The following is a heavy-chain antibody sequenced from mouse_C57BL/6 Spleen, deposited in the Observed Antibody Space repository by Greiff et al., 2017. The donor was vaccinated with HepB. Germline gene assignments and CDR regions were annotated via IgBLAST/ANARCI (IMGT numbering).Heavy chain of an antibody. J-gene: IGHJ4*01. CDR1: GFTFSDYG. Sequence: EVKLEESGGGLVKPGGSLKLSCAASGFTFSDYGMHWVRQAPEKGLEWVAYISSGSSTIYYADTVKGRFTISRDNAKNTLFLQMTSLRSEDTAMYYCARRPVYAMDYWGQGTSVTVSS. CDR2: ISSGSSTI. V-gene: IGHV5-17*01. CDR3: ARRPVYAMDY.